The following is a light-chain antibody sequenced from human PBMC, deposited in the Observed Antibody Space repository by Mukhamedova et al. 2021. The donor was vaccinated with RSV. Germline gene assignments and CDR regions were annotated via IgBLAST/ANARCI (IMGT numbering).Light chain of an antibody. V-gene: IGKV1-39*01. Sequence: WYQRRVHGKAPKLLIYEAPNLESGVPSRFSGSGSGTVFTLTINSLQPEDFAIYYCQQSSNVPFTFGPGTKLD. CDR3: QQSSNVPFT. J-gene: IGKJ3*01. CDR2: EAP.